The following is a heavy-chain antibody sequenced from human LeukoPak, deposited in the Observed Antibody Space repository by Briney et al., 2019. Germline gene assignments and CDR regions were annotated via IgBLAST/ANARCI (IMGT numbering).Heavy chain of an antibody. Sequence: SETLSLTCTVSGGSISSGGYYWSWIRQPPGKGLEWIGYIYYSGSTYYNPSLKSRVTISVDTSKNQFSLKLSSVTAADTAVYYCARVGGQVIDYWGQGTLVTVSS. J-gene: IGHJ4*02. CDR3: ARVGGQVIDY. V-gene: IGHV4-31*03. D-gene: IGHD4-23*01. CDR1: GGSISSGGYY. CDR2: IYYSGST.